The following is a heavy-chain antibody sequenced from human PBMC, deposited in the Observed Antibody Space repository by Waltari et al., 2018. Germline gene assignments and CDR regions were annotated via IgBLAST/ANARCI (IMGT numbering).Heavy chain of an antibody. Sequence: QVQLQESGPGLVKSSETLSLTCDVSGDSISSGFYWVWIRRPPGKGPEWIGSVYHNGKTFYNPSLESRVTMSVDTSKRHFSLGLSSVTAADTAVYYCARATCSHGGCSMYYFYYYMDVWGKGTTVTVSS. J-gene: IGHJ6*03. CDR2: VYHNGKT. V-gene: IGHV4-38-2*01. CDR1: GDSISSGFY. CDR3: ARATCSHGGCSMYYFYYYMDV. D-gene: IGHD5-18*01.